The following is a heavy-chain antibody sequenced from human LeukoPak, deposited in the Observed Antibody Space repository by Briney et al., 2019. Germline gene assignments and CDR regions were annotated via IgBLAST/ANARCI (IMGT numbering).Heavy chain of an antibody. CDR1: GGTFSSYA. Sequence: ASVKVSCKASGGTFSSYAISWVRQAPGQGLEWMGGIIPIFGTANYAQKFQGRVTITADKSTSTAYMELSSLRSEGTAVYYCARPVYYDILTGYSGRNWFDPWGQGSLVTVSS. V-gene: IGHV1-69*06. CDR3: ARPVYYDILTGYSGRNWFDP. D-gene: IGHD3-9*01. J-gene: IGHJ5*02. CDR2: IIPIFGTA.